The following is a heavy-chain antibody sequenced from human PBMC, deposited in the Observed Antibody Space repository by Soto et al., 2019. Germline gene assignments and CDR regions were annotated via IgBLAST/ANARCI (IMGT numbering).Heavy chain of an antibody. CDR3: ARSRIVATGNYFDY. CDR1: CGSISSGGYY. CDR2: IYYSGST. Sequence: SETLSLSCTIACGSISSGGYYLSGIRHHPGKGLEWIGYIYYSGSTYYNPSLKSRVTISVDTSKNQFSLKLSSVTAADTAVYYCARSRIVATGNYFDYWGQGTLVTVSS. V-gene: IGHV4-31*03. D-gene: IGHD3-22*01. J-gene: IGHJ4*02.